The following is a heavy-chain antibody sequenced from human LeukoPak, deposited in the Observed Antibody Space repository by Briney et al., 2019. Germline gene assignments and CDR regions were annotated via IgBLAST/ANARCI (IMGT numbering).Heavy chain of an antibody. Sequence: ASVKVSCKASGYTFTSYYMHWVRQAPGQGLEWMGIINPSGGSTSYAQKFQGRVTMTRDTSTSTVYMELSSLRSEDTAVYYCARGSYYDSSGYYTLTTPLDYWGQGTLVTVSS. V-gene: IGHV1-46*01. CDR3: ARGSYYDSSGYYTLTTPLDY. CDR2: INPSGGST. D-gene: IGHD3-22*01. CDR1: GYTFTSYY. J-gene: IGHJ4*02.